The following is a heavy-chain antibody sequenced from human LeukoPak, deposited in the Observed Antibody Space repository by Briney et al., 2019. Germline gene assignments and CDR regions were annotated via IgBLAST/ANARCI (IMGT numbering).Heavy chain of an antibody. CDR2: IYYSGTT. Sequence: PSETLPLTCTVSGGSITSTSHHWGWIRQPPGKGLEWIGSIYYSGTTYFNPSLQSRVTMSVDTSQNQFSLKLNSVTAADSAFYYCARGYTRRYWYFDLWGRATLVTVSS. J-gene: IGHJ2*01. CDR1: GGSITSTSHH. V-gene: IGHV4-39*01. D-gene: IGHD5-18*01. CDR3: ARGYTRRYWYFDL.